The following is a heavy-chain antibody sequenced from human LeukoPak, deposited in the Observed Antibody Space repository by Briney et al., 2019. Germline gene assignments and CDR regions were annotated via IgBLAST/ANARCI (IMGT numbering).Heavy chain of an antibody. Sequence: PSENLSRTGTGYGVSISGYYWSWLRQPAGKGLEGFGRIYTSGSTNYNPSLKSRVTMSVDTSKTQFSLKLSSVTAADTAVYYCAREGAGSVWGKGTTVTISS. CDR2: IYTSGST. CDR3: AREGAGSV. J-gene: IGHJ6*04. CDR1: GVSISGYY. V-gene: IGHV4-4*07.